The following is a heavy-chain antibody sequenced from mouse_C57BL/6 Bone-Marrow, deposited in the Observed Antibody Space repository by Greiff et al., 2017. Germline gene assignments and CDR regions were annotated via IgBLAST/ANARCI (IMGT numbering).Heavy chain of an antibody. CDR2: IYPGSGST. Sequence: QVQLQQPGAELVKPGASVKMSCKASGYTFTSYWITWVKQRPGQGLEWIGDIYPGSGSTNYNEKFKSKATLTVDTSSSTAYMQLSSLTSEDSAVYYCARVGTTVVAFYWYFDVWGTGTTVTVSS. V-gene: IGHV1-55*01. CDR1: GYTFTSYW. J-gene: IGHJ1*03. D-gene: IGHD1-1*01. CDR3: ARVGTTVVAFYWYFDV.